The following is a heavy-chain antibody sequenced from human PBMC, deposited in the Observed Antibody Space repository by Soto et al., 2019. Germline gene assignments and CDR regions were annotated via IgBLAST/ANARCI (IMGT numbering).Heavy chain of an antibody. J-gene: IGHJ6*02. D-gene: IGHD2-2*01. Sequence: GGSLRLSCAASGFTFSSYAMHWVRQAPGKGLEWVAVISYDGSNKYYADSVKGRFTISRDNSKNTLYLQMNSLRAEDTAVYYCARDQVVPAAWRDYYYYYGMDVWGQGATVTVSS. CDR1: GFTFSSYA. CDR2: ISYDGSNK. CDR3: ARDQVVPAAWRDYYYYYGMDV. V-gene: IGHV3-30-3*01.